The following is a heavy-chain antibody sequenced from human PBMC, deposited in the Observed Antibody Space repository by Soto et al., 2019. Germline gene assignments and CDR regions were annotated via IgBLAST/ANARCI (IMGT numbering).Heavy chain of an antibody. Sequence: SETLSLTCAVYDGSFSGYYRTWIRQPPGKGLEWIGEINHGGGTKYNPSLKSRVTISVDTSNDQFSLRLTSATAADTAVYYCAITTHSYDYYYMDVWGPGTTVTVSS. CDR2: INHGGGT. J-gene: IGHJ6*03. D-gene: IGHD3-16*01. CDR1: DGSFSGYY. V-gene: IGHV4-34*01. CDR3: AITTHSYDYYYMDV.